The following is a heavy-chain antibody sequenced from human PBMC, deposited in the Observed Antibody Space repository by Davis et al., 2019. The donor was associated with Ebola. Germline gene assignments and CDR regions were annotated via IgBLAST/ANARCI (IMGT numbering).Heavy chain of an antibody. V-gene: IGHV3-48*03. D-gene: IGHD3-16*02. CDR2: ISDSGSAA. CDR3: ARDPIISLIVPSYGMDV. Sequence: GGSLRLSCVASGFTFNEYEMNWVRQTPEKGLEWISYISDSGSAAYYTDSVKGRFTISRDNAKNSLFLQMNSLRAEDTAVYYCARDPIISLIVPSYGMDVWGPGTTVTVSS. J-gene: IGHJ6*02. CDR1: GFTFNEYE.